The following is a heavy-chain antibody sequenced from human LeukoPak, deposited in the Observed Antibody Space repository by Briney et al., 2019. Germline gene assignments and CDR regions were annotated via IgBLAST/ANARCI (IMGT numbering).Heavy chain of an antibody. CDR3: ARVSSLLHASFDY. J-gene: IGHJ4*02. V-gene: IGHV4-31*03. D-gene: IGHD3-22*01. CDR2: IYYSGST. Sequence: SETLSLTCTVSGGSISSGGYYWSWIRQHPGKGLEWIGYIYYSGSTYYNPSLKSRVTISVDTSKNQFSLKLSSVTAADTAVYYCARVSSLLHASFDYWDQGTLVTVSS. CDR1: GGSISSGGYY.